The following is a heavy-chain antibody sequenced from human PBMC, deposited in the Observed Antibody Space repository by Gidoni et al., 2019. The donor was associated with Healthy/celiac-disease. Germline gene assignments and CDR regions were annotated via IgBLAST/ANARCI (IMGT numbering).Heavy chain of an antibody. V-gene: IGHV3-53*01. J-gene: IGHJ3*02. D-gene: IGHD3-22*01. CDR3: ARSSDYYYDTLGDAFDI. CDR1: GFTVSSNY. Sequence: EVQLVESGGGLIQPGGSLRLSCAASGFTVSSNYMSWVRQAPGKGLEWVSVIYSGGSTYYADSVKGRFTISRDNSKNTLYLQMNSLRAEDTAVYYCARSSDYYYDTLGDAFDIWGQGTMVTVSS. CDR2: IYSGGST.